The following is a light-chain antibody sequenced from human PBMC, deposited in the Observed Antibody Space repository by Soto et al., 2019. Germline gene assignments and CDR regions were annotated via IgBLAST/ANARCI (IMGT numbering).Light chain of an antibody. Sequence: DIQMTQSPSSLSGSVGDRDTLTCRASESISRHLNWYQQKPGKAPKLLIYAASSLQNGVPSRFRGGGSGTDFPLTISNLQPKDFATYYCQQTYTTLSITFGQGTRLDIK. CDR2: AAS. CDR1: ESISRH. CDR3: QQTYTTLSIT. J-gene: IGKJ5*01. V-gene: IGKV1-39*01.